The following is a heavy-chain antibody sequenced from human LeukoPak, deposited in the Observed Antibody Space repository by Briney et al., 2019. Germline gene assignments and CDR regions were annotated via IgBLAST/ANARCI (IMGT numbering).Heavy chain of an antibody. Sequence: SVKVSCKASGGTFSNFSINWVRQAPGQGLEWVGGVIPLIPIFGTSNYAPKFQDRITISADESTTTAYMELSSLTSEDTAIYYCAKDAGLGVPGMYNWFGPWGQGTLVTVSS. CDR3: AKDAGLGVPGMYNWFGP. V-gene: IGHV1-69*13. CDR2: VIPLIPIFGTS. D-gene: IGHD2-2*01. CDR1: GGTFSNFS. J-gene: IGHJ5*02.